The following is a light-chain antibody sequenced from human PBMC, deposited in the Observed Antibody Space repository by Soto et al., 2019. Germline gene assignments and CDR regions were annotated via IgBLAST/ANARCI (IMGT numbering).Light chain of an antibody. Sequence: DIQMTQSPSSLSAAIGARVSISCRASQSIGNYLNWYQQKPGKAPKLLIYAASSLQSGVPSRFSGSGSGTDFTLTINSLQPEDFATYYCQQSYSTPLTFGGGTNVEIK. CDR2: AAS. CDR3: QQSYSTPLT. J-gene: IGKJ4*01. CDR1: QSIGNY. V-gene: IGKV1-39*01.